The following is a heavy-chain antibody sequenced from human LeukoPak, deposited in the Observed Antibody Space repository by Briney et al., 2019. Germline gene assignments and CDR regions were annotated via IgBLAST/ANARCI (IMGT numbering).Heavy chain of an antibody. V-gene: IGHV1-24*01. Sequence: GASVKVSCKVSGYTLTELSMHWVRQAPGKGLEWMGGFDPEDGETIYAQTLQGRVTMTEDTSTDTAYMELSSLRSEDTAVYYCATDRPSSAKVGPRGYYYYYMDVWGKGTTVTVSS. CDR1: GYTLTELS. J-gene: IGHJ6*03. CDR2: FDPEDGET. CDR3: ATDRPSSAKVGPRGYYYYYMDV. D-gene: IGHD2-2*01.